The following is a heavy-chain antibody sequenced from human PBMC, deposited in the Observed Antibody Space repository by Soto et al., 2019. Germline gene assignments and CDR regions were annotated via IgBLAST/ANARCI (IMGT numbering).Heavy chain of an antibody. V-gene: IGHV1-46*01. CDR1: GYTFTSYY. CDR3: ARDLGDTAMVTPSSDAFDI. Sequence: ASVKVSCKASGYTFTSYYMHWVRQAPGQGLEWMGIINPSGGSTSYAQKFQGRVTMTRDTSTSTVYMELSSLRSEDTAVYYCARDLGDTAMVTPSSDAFDIWGQGTMVTVSS. CDR2: INPSGGST. J-gene: IGHJ3*02. D-gene: IGHD5-18*01.